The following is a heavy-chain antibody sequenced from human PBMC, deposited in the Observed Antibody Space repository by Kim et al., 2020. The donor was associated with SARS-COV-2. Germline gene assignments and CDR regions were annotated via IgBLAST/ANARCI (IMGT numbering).Heavy chain of an antibody. CDR3: ARVAVPAATNWFDP. V-gene: IGHV4-30-2*05. D-gene: IGHD2-2*01. Sequence: NPSLKSRVTISVDTSKNQFSLKLSSVTAADTAVYYCARVAVPAATNWFDPWGQGTLVTVSS. J-gene: IGHJ5*02.